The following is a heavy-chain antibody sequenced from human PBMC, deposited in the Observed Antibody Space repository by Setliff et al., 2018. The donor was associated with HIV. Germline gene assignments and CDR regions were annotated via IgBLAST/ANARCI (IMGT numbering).Heavy chain of an antibody. Sequence: LSLTCTVSGASVSSDDYYWSWIRQPPGKGLEWIGYIYYSGDTYYNATLQSRATILLDTSKNQFFLTLTSVTAADTAVYFCARVPFGSGSYYFDFWGQGTLVTVSS. CDR3: ARVPFGSGSYYFDF. D-gene: IGHD3-10*01. CDR1: GASVSSDDYY. J-gene: IGHJ4*02. V-gene: IGHV4-30-4*01. CDR2: IYYSGDT.